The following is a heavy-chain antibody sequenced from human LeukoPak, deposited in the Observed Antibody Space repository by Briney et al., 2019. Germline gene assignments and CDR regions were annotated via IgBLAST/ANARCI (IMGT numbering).Heavy chain of an antibody. Sequence: GGSLRPSCAASGFTVSSNYMSWVRQAPGKGLEWVSVIYSGGSTYYADSVKGRFTISRDNSKNTLYLQMNSLRAEDTAVYYCARGPAATGYWGQGTLVTVSS. CDR3: ARGPAATGY. J-gene: IGHJ4*02. CDR2: IYSGGST. V-gene: IGHV3-53*01. D-gene: IGHD2-2*01. CDR1: GFTVSSNY.